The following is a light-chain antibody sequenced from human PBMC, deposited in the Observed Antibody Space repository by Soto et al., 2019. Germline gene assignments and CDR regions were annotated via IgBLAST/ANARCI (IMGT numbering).Light chain of an antibody. J-gene: IGKJ1*01. V-gene: IGKV1-5*01. Sequence: DIQMTQSPSTLSASVGDRVTITCRASQNVESYLAWYQQKRGKAPRLLIYDASGLETGVPARFGGSGYGTEFTLTISSLQPDDFAVYYCQQYNSSPWTFGQGTKVDIK. CDR1: QNVESY. CDR3: QQYNSSPWT. CDR2: DAS.